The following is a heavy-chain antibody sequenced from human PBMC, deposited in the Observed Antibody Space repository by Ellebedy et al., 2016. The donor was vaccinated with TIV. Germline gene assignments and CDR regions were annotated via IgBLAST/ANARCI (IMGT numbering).Heavy chain of an antibody. CDR3: ARLAPLILAGTSYYHAMDV. Sequence: MPSETLSLTCAVYGGSFSGYYWSWIRQPPGKGLEWIGEINHSGSTNYNPSLKSRVTVAVDTSKNQFSLKVNSVTAADTAVYYCARLAPLILAGTSYYHAMDVWGQGTTVTVSS. V-gene: IGHV4-34*01. CDR2: INHSGST. J-gene: IGHJ6*01. CDR1: GGSFSGYY. D-gene: IGHD3-10*01.